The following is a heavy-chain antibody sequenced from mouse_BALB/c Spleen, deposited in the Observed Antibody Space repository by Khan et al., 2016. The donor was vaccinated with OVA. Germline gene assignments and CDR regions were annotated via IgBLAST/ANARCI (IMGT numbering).Heavy chain of an antibody. D-gene: IGHD1-1*02. CDR1: GYTFTSYW. CDR3: ARAMGGKVPRDY. V-gene: IGHV1S41*01. J-gene: IGHJ2*01. Sequence: DLVKPGASVKLSCKASGYTFTSYWINWIKQRPGQGLEWIGRIAPGSGSTYYNEMFKGKATLTVATSSSTAYIPRRSLSSEDSAGYFCARAMGGKVPRDYWGQGTTLTVSS. CDR2: IAPGSGST.